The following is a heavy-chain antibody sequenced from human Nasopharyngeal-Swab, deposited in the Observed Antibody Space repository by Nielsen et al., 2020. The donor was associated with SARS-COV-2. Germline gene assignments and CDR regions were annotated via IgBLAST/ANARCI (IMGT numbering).Heavy chain of an antibody. D-gene: IGHD1-26*01. Sequence: GESLKISCTTSGFTFDDYAMGWFRLAPGKGLEWVGFIRSKTYSGAPEYAASVKGRFTISRDGAESIAYLQMNSLETEDTGVYYCARSVGSYYGQGAFDIWGQGTMVTVSS. CDR3: ARSVGSYYGQGAFDI. V-gene: IGHV3-49*01. J-gene: IGHJ3*02. CDR2: IRSKTYSGAP. CDR1: GFTFDDYA.